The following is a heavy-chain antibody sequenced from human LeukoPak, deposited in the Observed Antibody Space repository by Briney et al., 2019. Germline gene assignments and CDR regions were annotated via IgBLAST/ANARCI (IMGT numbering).Heavy chain of an antibody. Sequence: ASVKVSCKASGYTFTGYYMHWVRQAPGQGLEWMGWINPNSGGTNYAQKFQGRVTMTRDTSISTAYMELSRLRSDDTAVYYCARDGRYSSSWVGWFDPWGREPWSPSPQ. V-gene: IGHV1-2*02. J-gene: IGHJ5*02. CDR1: GYTFTGYY. CDR3: ARDGRYSSSWVGWFDP. D-gene: IGHD6-13*01. CDR2: INPNSGGT.